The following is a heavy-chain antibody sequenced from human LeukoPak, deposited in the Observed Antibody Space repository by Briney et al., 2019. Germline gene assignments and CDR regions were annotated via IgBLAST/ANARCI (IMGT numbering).Heavy chain of an antibody. CDR2: MSYVGIT. CDR3: TRLPLDYSLDH. V-gene: IGHV4-39*01. Sequence: SETLSLTCTVSGDSISSTTYWWGWIRQSPGKGLEWIGSMSYVGITSYNPSLKSRATISVDTSKNQFSLMLNSVTAADTAVYYCTRLPLDYSLDHWGQGTPVAVSS. D-gene: IGHD4-11*01. J-gene: IGHJ4*02. CDR1: GDSISSTTYW.